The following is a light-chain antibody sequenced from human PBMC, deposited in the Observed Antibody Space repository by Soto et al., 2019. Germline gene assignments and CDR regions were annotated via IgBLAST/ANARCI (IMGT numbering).Light chain of an antibody. J-gene: IGKJ1*01. CDR3: LQHNSYPWT. V-gene: IGKV1-17*03. Sequence: DTQMTHSPSDRSESVVGRVKITCRASQGISNYLAWFQQKPGKVTKRLIYAASSLQSGVPSRFSGSGSGTEFTLTISSLQPEDFATYYCLQHNSYPWTCGKGTKVDIK. CDR1: QGISNY. CDR2: AAS.